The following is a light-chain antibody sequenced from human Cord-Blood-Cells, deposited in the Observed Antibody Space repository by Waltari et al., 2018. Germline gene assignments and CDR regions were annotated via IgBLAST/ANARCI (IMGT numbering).Light chain of an antibody. V-gene: IGLV1-44*01. CDR1: SSNIRSNT. J-gene: IGLJ2*01. Sequence: QSVLTQPPSASGTPGQRVTISCSGSSSNIRSNTVNWYQQLPGTAPKLLSYSNNRRPSGVPDRFAGSKSGTSASLAISGLQSEDEADYYCAAWDDSLNGPVFGGGTKLTVL. CDR3: AAWDDSLNGPV. CDR2: SNN.